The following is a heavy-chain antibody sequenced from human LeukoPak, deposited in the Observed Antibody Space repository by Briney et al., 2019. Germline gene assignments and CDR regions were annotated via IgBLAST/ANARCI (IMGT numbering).Heavy chain of an antibody. CDR3: ARVLSIVVVPGATVWFDP. Sequence: SETLSLTCAVYGGSFSGYYWSWIRQPPGKGLEWIGDVNHSGGTNYNPSLKSRVTISVDTSKNQFSLKLSSVTAADTAVYHCARVLSIVVVPGATVWFDPWGQGTLVTVSS. J-gene: IGHJ5*02. V-gene: IGHV4-34*01. CDR2: VNHSGGT. D-gene: IGHD2-2*01. CDR1: GGSFSGYY.